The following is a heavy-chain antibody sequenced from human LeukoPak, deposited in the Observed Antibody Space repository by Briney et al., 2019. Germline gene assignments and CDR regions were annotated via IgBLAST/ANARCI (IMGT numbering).Heavy chain of an antibody. CDR2: ISGSGDST. J-gene: IGHJ3*02. V-gene: IGHV3-23*01. Sequence: GGSLRLSCAASGLTFSRYAMTWVRQAPGKGLEWVSSISGSGDSTYYADSVKGRFTLSRDNFKSSLYLQMNGLRADDTAVYHCAKDPNGDYVGAFDIWGQGTMVTVSS. CDR3: AKDPNGDYVGAFDI. CDR1: GLTFSRYA. D-gene: IGHD4-17*01.